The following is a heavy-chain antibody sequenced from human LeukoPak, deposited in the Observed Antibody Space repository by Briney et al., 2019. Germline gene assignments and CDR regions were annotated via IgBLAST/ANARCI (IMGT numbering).Heavy chain of an antibody. CDR1: GFTFSSYS. V-gene: IGHV3-21*01. CDR3: ARVRASTRYFDPYYFDY. J-gene: IGHJ4*01. Sequence: GGSLRLSCAASGFTFSSYSMNWVRQAPGKGLEWVSSISSSSSYIYYADSVKGRFTISRDNAKNSLYLQMNSLRAEDTAVYYCARVRASTRYFDPYYFDYWGXGTLVTVSS. D-gene: IGHD3-9*01. CDR2: ISSSSSYI.